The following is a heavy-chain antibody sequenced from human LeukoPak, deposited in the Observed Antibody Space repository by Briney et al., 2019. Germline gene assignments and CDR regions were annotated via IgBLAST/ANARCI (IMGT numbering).Heavy chain of an antibody. Sequence: ASVKVSRKASVYTFTSYDMNGVRQATGQGREWMGWMNHNTGNTGYAEKFQGRVTITRNTSISTAYMELRSLRSEDTAVYYCARGPDYGNYAYYLDSWGEGTLVTVSS. V-gene: IGHV1-8*03. J-gene: IGHJ4*02. CDR1: VYTFTSYD. CDR3: ARGPDYGNYAYYLDS. CDR2: MNHNTGNT. D-gene: IGHD4-11*01.